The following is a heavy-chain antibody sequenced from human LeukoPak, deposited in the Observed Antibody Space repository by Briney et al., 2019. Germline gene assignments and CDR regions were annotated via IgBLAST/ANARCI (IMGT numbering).Heavy chain of an antibody. CDR1: GGSISSYY. CDR2: IYYSGST. Sequence: PSETLSLTCTVSGGSISSYYWSWIRQPPGKGLEWIGYIYYSGSTNYNPSLKSRVTISVDTSKNQFSLKLSSVTAADTAVYYCARVTPGRYSSSFHFDYWGQGTLVTVSS. D-gene: IGHD6-6*01. J-gene: IGHJ4*02. CDR3: ARVTPGRYSSSFHFDY. V-gene: IGHV4-59*01.